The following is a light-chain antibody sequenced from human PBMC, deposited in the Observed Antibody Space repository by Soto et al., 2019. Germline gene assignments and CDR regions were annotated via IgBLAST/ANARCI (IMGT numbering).Light chain of an antibody. V-gene: IGLV2-14*03. J-gene: IGLJ1*01. CDR2: DVS. CDR3: SSYTRSSTPYV. CDR1: SSDVGGYDY. Sequence: QSVLTQPASVSGSPGQSITISCTGSSSDVGGYDYVSWYQHHPGKAPKLMIHDVSNRPSGVSNRFSGSKSGNTASLTISGLQAEDEPDYYCSSYTRSSTPYVFGTGTKVTVL.